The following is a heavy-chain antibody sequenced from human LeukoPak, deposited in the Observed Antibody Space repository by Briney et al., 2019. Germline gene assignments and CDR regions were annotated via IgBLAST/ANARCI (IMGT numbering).Heavy chain of an antibody. CDR3: TRARYNPYYFDY. J-gene: IGHJ4*02. D-gene: IGHD1-14*01. CDR1: GFTFSNYA. Sequence: GGSLRLSCAASGFTFSNYAMSWVRQAPGKGLEWVSDISGSGGSKYYADSVRGRFTISRDNSKNTLYLEMNSPRADDTAVYYCTRARYNPYYFDYWGQGTLVTVSS. V-gene: IGHV3-23*01. CDR2: ISGSGGSK.